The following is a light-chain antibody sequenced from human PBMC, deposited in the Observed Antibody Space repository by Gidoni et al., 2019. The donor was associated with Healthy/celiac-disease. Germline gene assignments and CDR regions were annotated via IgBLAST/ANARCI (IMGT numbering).Light chain of an antibody. J-gene: IGKJ1*01. CDR2: AAS. V-gene: IGKV1-39*01. CDR1: QSISSY. Sequence: DLQMTQSPSSLSASVGDRVTITCRASQSISSYLNWYQQKPGKAPKLLIYAASSLQSGVPSRFSGSGSGTDFTLTISSLQPEDFATYYCQQSDSTPRTFXXXTKVEIK. CDR3: QQSDSTPRT.